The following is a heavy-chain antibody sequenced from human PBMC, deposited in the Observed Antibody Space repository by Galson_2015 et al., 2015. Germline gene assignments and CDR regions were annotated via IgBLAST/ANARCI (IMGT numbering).Heavy chain of an antibody. CDR3: ATGVRAVAGTYKYYYYMDV. J-gene: IGHJ6*03. V-gene: IGHV3-15*01. D-gene: IGHD6-19*01. Sequence: KTDGETIDYAAPMKGRFTISRDDSKNTLYLQMNSLKTEDTAVYYCATGVRAVAGTYKYYYYMDVWGKGTTVTVSS. CDR2: KTDGETI.